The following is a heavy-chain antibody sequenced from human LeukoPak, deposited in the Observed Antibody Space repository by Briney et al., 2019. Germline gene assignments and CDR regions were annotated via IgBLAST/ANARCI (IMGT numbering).Heavy chain of an antibody. D-gene: IGHD1-1*01. CDR1: GGTFSSYA. CDR3: ARTSTGTSPSKYYFDY. CDR2: IIPIFGTA. V-gene: IGHV1-69*13. J-gene: IGHJ4*02. Sequence: SVTVSCTASGGTFSSYAISWVRQAPGQGLEWMGGIIPIFGTANYAQKFQGRVTITADESTNTAYMELSSLRSEDTAVYYCARTSTGTSPSKYYFDYWGQGTLVTVSS.